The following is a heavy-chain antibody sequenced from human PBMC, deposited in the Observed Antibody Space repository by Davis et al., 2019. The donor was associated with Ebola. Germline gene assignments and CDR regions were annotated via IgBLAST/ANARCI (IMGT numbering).Heavy chain of an antibody. Sequence: ASVKVSCKASGYTFTSYYMHWVRQAPGQGLEWMGIINPSGGSTSYAQKFQGRVTMTRDTSTSTVYMELSSLRSEDTAVYYCARGSPTYYYGSGSYEGGWFDPWGQGTLVTVSS. CDR3: ARGSPTYYYGSGSYEGGWFDP. V-gene: IGHV1-46*01. CDR2: INPSGGST. CDR1: GYTFTSYY. D-gene: IGHD3-10*01. J-gene: IGHJ5*02.